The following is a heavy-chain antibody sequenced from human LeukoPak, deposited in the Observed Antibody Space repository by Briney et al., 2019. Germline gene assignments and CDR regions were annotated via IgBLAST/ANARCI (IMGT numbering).Heavy chain of an antibody. D-gene: IGHD3-22*01. CDR3: AVVGYYRTLDY. CDR2: ISAYNGNT. Sequence: ASVKVSCKASGYSLTTYYMHWVRQAPGQGLEWMGWISAYNGNTNYAQKLQGRVTMTTDTSTSTAYMELRSLRSDDTAVYYCAVVGYYRTLDYWGQGTLVTVSS. V-gene: IGHV1-18*04. J-gene: IGHJ4*02. CDR1: GYSLTTYY.